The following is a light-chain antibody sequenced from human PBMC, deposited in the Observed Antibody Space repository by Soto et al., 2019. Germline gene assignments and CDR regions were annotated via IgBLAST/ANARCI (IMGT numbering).Light chain of an antibody. J-gene: IGKJ3*01. Sequence: IQMTQSPRSVSASVGDTVTLSCQTSHGVSGWLAWYQQKPGKAPTLLIYTVSILQSGVPSRFSGSGSGTDFSLTITNLQPEDFATYFCQQGKTFPFTFGPGTKV. CDR2: TVS. V-gene: IGKV1-12*01. CDR1: HGVSGW. CDR3: QQGKTFPFT.